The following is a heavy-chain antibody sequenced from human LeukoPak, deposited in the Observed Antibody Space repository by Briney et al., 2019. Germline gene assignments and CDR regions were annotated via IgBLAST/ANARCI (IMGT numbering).Heavy chain of an antibody. CDR3: ASQTVTLNY. Sequence: GESLRLSCAASGFTFSSYWMSWVRQAPGKGLEWVANIKQDGSERYYVDSVKGRFTISRDNAKNSLYLQMNSLRAEDTAAYYCASQTVTLNYWGQGTLVTVSS. CDR2: IKQDGSER. CDR1: GFTFSSYW. V-gene: IGHV3-7*01. J-gene: IGHJ4*02. D-gene: IGHD4-17*01.